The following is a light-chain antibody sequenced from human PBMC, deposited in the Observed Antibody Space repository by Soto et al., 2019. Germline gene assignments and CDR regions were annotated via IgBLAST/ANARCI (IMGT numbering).Light chain of an antibody. V-gene: IGKV2-24*01. CDR2: KIP. CDR1: QSLVHSDGNTY. J-gene: IGKJ2*01. CDR3: QQATHPYT. Sequence: DIVLIQTPLSSPVTLGQPASISCRSSQSLVHSDGNTYFNWPPQRPGQPTRLLISKIPKRFPGVPDRCSGSGAGADFTMNISRVEAEDVGVYYWQQATHPYTFGQGTKLEIK.